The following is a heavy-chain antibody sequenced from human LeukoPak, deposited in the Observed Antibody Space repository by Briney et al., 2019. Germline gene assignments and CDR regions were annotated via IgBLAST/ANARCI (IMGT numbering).Heavy chain of an antibody. Sequence: SQTLSLTCTVSGGSISSYYWSWIRQPAGKGLEWIGYIYYSGSTNYNPSLKSRVTISVDTSKNQFSLKLSSVTAADTAVYYCAWSLGGSGYWYYFDYWGQGTLVTVSS. CDR2: IYYSGST. D-gene: IGHD3-22*01. V-gene: IGHV4-59*01. CDR3: AWSLGGSGYWYYFDY. CDR1: GGSISSYY. J-gene: IGHJ4*02.